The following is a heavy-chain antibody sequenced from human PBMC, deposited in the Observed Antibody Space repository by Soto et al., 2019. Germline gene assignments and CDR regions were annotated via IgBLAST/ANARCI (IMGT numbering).Heavy chain of an antibody. J-gene: IGHJ4*02. Sequence: PGGSLRLSCAASGFTFSTYAMHWVRQAPGKGLEWVAVISYDARSRYYRDSVKGRFTISRDNSRNTLYLQMNSLRAEDTAVYYCARDADLGEITRIIVNLPTYWGQGALVTVSS. D-gene: IGHD3-22*01. V-gene: IGHV3-30*04. CDR3: ARDADLGEITRIIVNLPTY. CDR1: GFTFSTYA. CDR2: ISYDARSR.